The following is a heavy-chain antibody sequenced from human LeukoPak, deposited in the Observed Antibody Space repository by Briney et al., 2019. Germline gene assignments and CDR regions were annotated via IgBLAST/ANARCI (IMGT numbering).Heavy chain of an antibody. Sequence: SETLSLTCAVSGGSISSGGYSWSWIRQPPGKGLEWIGYIYHSGSTYYNPSLKSRVTIPVDRSKNQFSLKLSSVTAADTAVYYCARDSSGYYYGMDVWGQGTTVTVSS. D-gene: IGHD6-25*01. CDR3: ARDSSGYYYGMDV. J-gene: IGHJ6*02. CDR1: GGSISSGGYS. V-gene: IGHV4-30-2*01. CDR2: IYHSGST.